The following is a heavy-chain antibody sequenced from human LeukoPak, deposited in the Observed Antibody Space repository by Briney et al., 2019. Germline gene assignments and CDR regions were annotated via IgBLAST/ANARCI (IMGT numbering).Heavy chain of an antibody. V-gene: IGHV3-23*01. CDR2: MSGRGVST. CDR3: AKDCNGGNCYIDY. CDR1: GFTFTDYA. J-gene: IGHJ4*02. Sequence: GGSLRLSCAASGFTFTDYAMSWVRQAPGKGLEWVSRMSGRGVSTYYADSVRGRFPISSDNSKNTLYLQMNSLRAEDTAIDYCAKDCNGGNCYIDYWGQGTLVTVAS. D-gene: IGHD2-15*01.